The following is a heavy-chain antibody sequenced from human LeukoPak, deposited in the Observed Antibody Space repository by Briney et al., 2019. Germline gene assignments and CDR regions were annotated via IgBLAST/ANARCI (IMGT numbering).Heavy chain of an antibody. D-gene: IGHD6-19*01. Sequence: ASVKVPCKASGYTFTSYAMNWVRQAPGQGLEWMGWINTNTGNPTYAQGFTGRFVFSLDTSVSTAYLQISSLKAEDTAVYYCARPTIAVAEPPTYFDYWGQGTLVTVSS. V-gene: IGHV7-4-1*02. CDR1: GYTFTSYA. CDR3: ARPTIAVAEPPTYFDY. J-gene: IGHJ4*02. CDR2: INTNTGNP.